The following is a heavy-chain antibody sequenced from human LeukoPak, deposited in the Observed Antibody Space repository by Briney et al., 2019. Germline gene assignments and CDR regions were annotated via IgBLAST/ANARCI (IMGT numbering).Heavy chain of an antibody. Sequence: ASVKVSCKASGYTFTGYYMHWVRHAPGQGLEWMGWINPNSGGTNYAQKFQGRVTMTRDTSISTAYMELGRLRSDDTAVYYCARESIVVVVAATGIDYWGQGTLVTVSS. CDR1: GYTFTGYY. D-gene: IGHD2-15*01. CDR2: INPNSGGT. V-gene: IGHV1-2*02. J-gene: IGHJ4*02. CDR3: ARESIVVVVAATGIDY.